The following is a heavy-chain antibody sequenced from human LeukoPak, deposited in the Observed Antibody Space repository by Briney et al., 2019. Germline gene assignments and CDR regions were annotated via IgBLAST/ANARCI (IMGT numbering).Heavy chain of an antibody. V-gene: IGHV3-30*02. CDR3: AKDISRFGELLYGVAFDI. CDR2: IWYDGSNK. CDR1: GFTFSSYG. Sequence: PGGSLRLSFAASGFTFSSYGMHWVRQAPGKGLEWVAVIWYDGSNKYYADSVKGRFTISRDNSKNTLYLQMNSLRAEDMALYYCAKDISRFGELLYGVAFDIWGQGTMVTVSS. D-gene: IGHD3-10*01. J-gene: IGHJ3*02.